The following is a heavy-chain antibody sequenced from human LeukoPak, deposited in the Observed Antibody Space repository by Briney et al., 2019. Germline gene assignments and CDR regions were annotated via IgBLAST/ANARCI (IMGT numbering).Heavy chain of an antibody. V-gene: IGHV3-30*18. CDR2: ISYDGSNK. CDR3: AKDVSYSSYYSYGLDV. J-gene: IGHJ6*02. Sequence: GGSLRLSCAASGFTFSSYGMHWVRQAPGKGLEWVAVISYDGSNKYYADSVKGRFTISRDNSMHTLYLQMNSLRAEDTAVYFCAKDVSYSSYYSYGLDVWGLGTTVTVSS. D-gene: IGHD1-26*01. CDR1: GFTFSSYG.